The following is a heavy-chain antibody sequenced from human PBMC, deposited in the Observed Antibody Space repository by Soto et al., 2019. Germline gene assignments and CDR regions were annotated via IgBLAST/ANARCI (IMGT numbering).Heavy chain of an antibody. Sequence: QVQLVQSGAEEKKPGASVKVSCKASGYTFTSYAMHWVRQAPGQRLEWMGWINAGNGNTTYSQKFQGRVTITRDTSATTAYMQLSSLRSDDTAVYSCARSILVVTALDYWGQGTLATVS. J-gene: IGHJ4*02. D-gene: IGHD2-21*02. V-gene: IGHV1-3*05. CDR3: ARSILVVTALDY. CDR1: GYTFTSYA. CDR2: INAGNGNT.